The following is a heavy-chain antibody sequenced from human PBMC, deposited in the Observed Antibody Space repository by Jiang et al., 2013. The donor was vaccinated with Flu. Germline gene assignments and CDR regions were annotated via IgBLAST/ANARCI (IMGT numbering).Heavy chain of an antibody. CDR2: IIPIFGTA. V-gene: IGHV1-69*01. CDR3: ARALLNSGYVRYFDY. J-gene: IGHJ4*02. D-gene: IGHD3-22*01. CDR1: GGTFSSYA. Sequence: SSVKVSCKASGGTFSSYAISWVRQAPGRGLEWMGGIIPIFGTANYAQKFQGRVTITADESTSTAYMELSSLRSEDTAVYYCARALLNSGYVRYFDYWGQGTLVTVSS.